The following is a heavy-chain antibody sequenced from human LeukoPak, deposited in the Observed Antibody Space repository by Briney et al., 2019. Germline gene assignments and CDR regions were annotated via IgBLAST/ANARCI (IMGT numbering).Heavy chain of an antibody. D-gene: IGHD6-13*01. J-gene: IGHJ4*02. Sequence: SETLSLTCTVSGGSISSSNYYWGWIRQPPGKGLEWIGTIYYSGSTYYNPSLKSRVTLSVDTSKNQFSLNLTSVTAADTALYYCARRWSTSWTTFDYWGQGTLVTVSS. V-gene: IGHV4-39*01. CDR2: IYYSGST. CDR1: GGSISSSNYY. CDR3: ARRWSTSWTTFDY.